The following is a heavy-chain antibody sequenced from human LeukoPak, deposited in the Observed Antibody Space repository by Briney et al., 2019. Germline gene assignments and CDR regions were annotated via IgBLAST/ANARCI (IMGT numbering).Heavy chain of an antibody. V-gene: IGHV1-2*02. D-gene: IGHD2-15*01. CDR3: ARGTACGGSSCSCDY. Sequence: ASVKVSCKASGYTFTGYYMHWVRQAPGQGLEWMGWINPNSGGTNYAQKFQGRVTMTRDTSISTAYMELSRLTSDDTAVYYCARGTACGGSSCSCDYWGQGALVTVSS. CDR1: GYTFTGYY. CDR2: INPNSGGT. J-gene: IGHJ4*02.